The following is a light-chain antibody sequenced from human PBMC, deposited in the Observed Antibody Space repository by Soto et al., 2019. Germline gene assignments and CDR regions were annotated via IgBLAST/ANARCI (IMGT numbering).Light chain of an antibody. V-gene: IGKV3D-15*01. J-gene: IGKJ5*01. CDR2: GAS. Sequence: EIVMTQSPATLSVSPGERATLSCRAGQNISIGLAWYRQKPGQAPRLLIYGASTRATGTPARFSGSGSGTDFTLTISSLQSEDFALYYCQQYNKWPLITFGQGTRLEIK. CDR3: QQYNKWPLIT. CDR1: QNISIG.